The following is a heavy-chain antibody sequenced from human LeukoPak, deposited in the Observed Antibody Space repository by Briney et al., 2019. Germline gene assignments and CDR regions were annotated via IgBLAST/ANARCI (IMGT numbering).Heavy chain of an antibody. V-gene: IGHV1-2*02. D-gene: IGHD2-2*01. CDR2: INVNRGGT. CDR1: GDTFTDYY. J-gene: IGHJ4*02. CDR3: SRRYCSSTSCYYFDY. Sequence: ASLKVSCKASGDTFTDYYMHWVRQAPGQRLGWMGWINVNRGGTNYAQRFQDRVTMTRDTSITTPCMELKRLKTDDTDVYYCSRRYCSSTSCYYFDYWGQGTLVTVSS.